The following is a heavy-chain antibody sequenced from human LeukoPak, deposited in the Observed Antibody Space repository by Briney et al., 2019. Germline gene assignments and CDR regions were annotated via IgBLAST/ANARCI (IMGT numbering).Heavy chain of an antibody. CDR3: ARDHPEGYFDY. Sequence: GGSLKLSCAASGFTFSSYWMSWVRQAPGKGLEWVANIKQDGSEKYYVDSMKGRFTISRDNAKNSLYLQMNSLRAEDTAVYYCARDHPEGYFDYWGQGTLVTVSS. J-gene: IGHJ4*02. CDR2: IKQDGSEK. V-gene: IGHV3-7*01. CDR1: GFTFSSYW.